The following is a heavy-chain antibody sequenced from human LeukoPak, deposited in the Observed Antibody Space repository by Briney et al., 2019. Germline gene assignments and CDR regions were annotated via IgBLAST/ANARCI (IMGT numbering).Heavy chain of an antibody. J-gene: IGHJ4*02. Sequence: SETLSLTCSVSGGSISNNYWSWIRQSPEKGLEWIGYIHSSGSTDYNPSFKSRVVVSVDTSKNQFSLKLYSVTTADTAVYYCARHGLKLVGASTIYFDNWGQGTLVTVSS. D-gene: IGHD1-26*01. CDR2: IHSSGST. CDR1: GGSISNNY. CDR3: ARHGLKLVGASTIYFDN. V-gene: IGHV4-59*08.